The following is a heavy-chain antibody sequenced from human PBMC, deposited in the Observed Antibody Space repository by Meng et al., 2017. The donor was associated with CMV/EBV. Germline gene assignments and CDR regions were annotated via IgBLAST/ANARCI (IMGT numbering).Heavy chain of an antibody. J-gene: IGHJ4*02. D-gene: IGHD1-7*01. Sequence: SETLSLTCTVSGSSISSGYYWGWIRQPPGKGLEWIGSIYHSGSTYNNPSLKSRVTISVDTSKNQFSLKLSSVTAADTAVYYCARAPPRSTGTTRYFDYWGQGTLVTVSS. CDR3: ARAPPRSTGTTRYFDY. V-gene: IGHV4-38-2*02. CDR2: IYHSGST. CDR1: GSSISSGYY.